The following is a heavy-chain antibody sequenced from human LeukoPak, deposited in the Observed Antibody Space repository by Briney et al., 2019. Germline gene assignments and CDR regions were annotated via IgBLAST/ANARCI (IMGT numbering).Heavy chain of an antibody. J-gene: IGHJ4*02. CDR1: GYTFTGYY. CDR2: INPNSGGT. D-gene: IGHD3-3*01. Sequence: ASVTVSCKASGYTFTGYYMHWVRQAPGQGLEWMGWINPNSGGTNYAQKFQGRVTMTRDTSISTAYMELSRLRSDDTAVYYCARALDYDFWSGYLDYWGQGTLVTVSS. CDR3: ARALDYDFWSGYLDY. V-gene: IGHV1-2*02.